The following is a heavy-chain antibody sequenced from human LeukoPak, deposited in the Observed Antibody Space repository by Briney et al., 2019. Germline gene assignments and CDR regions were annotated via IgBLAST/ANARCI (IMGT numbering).Heavy chain of an antibody. J-gene: IGHJ3*02. D-gene: IGHD3-22*01. CDR2: ISYTGST. CDR1: GGSISSTAYY. V-gene: IGHV4-39*07. CDR3: VRYYDRSAYAAFDI. Sequence: PSETLSLTCTVSGGSISSTAYYWGWIRQPPGSGLEWIGSISYTGSTFYNPSLKSRATISLDTSKKQFSLRLSSVTAADTAVYYCVRYYDRSAYAAFDIWGQGTMVTVSS.